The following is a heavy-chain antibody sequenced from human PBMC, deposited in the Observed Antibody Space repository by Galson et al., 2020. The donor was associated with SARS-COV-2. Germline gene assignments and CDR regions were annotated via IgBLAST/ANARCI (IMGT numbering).Heavy chain of an antibody. V-gene: IGHV3-23*01. CDR1: GFTFINYA. CDR3: AKGIAAAVSYYFGW. J-gene: IGHJ4*02. Sequence: TGGSLRLSCTASGFTFINYAMSWVRQPPGKGLEWVSTISASGGTTYYVDSVKGRFTISRDNSKNTLYLQMNSLRAEDTAVYNCAKGIAAAVSYYFGWWCQGTLVTVSS. CDR2: ISASGGTT. D-gene: IGHD6-13*01.